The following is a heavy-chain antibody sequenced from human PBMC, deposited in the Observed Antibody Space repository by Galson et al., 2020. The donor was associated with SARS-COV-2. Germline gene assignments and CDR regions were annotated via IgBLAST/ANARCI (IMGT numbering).Heavy chain of an antibody. Sequence: QLGASLKISCAAFGFDFTNYAIPWGRQAPGQGPEYVSGVSFDGNDKYYADSVKGRFIISRDNSKNMVYLQMGSLRDEDMAVYYCARSGYLGSGSHIDVWGRGTTVIGSS. D-gene: IGHD3-10*01. J-gene: IGHJ6*02. CDR1: GFDFTNYA. V-gene: IGHV3-64*02. CDR2: VSFDGNDK. CDR3: ARSGYLGSGSHIDV.